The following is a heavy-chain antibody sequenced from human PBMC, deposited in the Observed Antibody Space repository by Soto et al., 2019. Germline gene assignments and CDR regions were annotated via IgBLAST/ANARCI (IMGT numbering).Heavy chain of an antibody. V-gene: IGHV1-18*01. CDR1: GYTFGHFY. D-gene: IGHD3-9*01. CDR3: ARDEGGYDILTGSYKSHHFDQ. Sequence: VQLVQSGAEVKRPGSSVNVSCQASGYTFGHFYITWVRQAPGQGLEWMGAISPHNRNTNYAEKFRGRVTMTTDTSTTTAYMELRSLRSDDTAVYYCARDEGGYDILTGSYKSHHFDQGGQGALVTGSS. CDR2: ISPHNRNT. J-gene: IGHJ4*02.